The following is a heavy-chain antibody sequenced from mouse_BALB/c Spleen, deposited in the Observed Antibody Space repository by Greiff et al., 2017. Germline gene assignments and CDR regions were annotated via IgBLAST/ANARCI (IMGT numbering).Heavy chain of an antibody. CDR2: IYPGSGNT. CDR1: GYAFTNYW. J-gene: IGHJ1*01. CDR3: ARGGYYGSSSYWYFDV. V-gene: IGHV1-63*01. Sequence: QVQLQQSGAELVRPGTSVKISCKASGYAFTNYWLGWVKQRPGHGLEWIGDIYPGSGNTYYNEKFKGKATLTADKSSCTAYMQLSSLTSEDSAVYFCARGGYYGSSSYWYFDVWGAGTTVTVSS. D-gene: IGHD1-1*01.